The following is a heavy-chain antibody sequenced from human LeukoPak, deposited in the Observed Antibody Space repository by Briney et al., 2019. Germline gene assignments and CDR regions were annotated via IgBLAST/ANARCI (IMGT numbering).Heavy chain of an antibody. D-gene: IGHD6-19*01. J-gene: IGHJ3*02. CDR3: ASQSIAVAGTYDAFDI. CDR1: GYTFSSYY. V-gene: IGHV1-46*01. Sequence: ASVKVSCKASGYTFSSYYMHWVRQAPGQGLEWMGLINPSGGSTSYAQKLQGRVTMTRDTSTSTVYMELSSLRSEDTAVYYCASQSIAVAGTYDAFDIWGQGTMVTVSS. CDR2: INPSGGST.